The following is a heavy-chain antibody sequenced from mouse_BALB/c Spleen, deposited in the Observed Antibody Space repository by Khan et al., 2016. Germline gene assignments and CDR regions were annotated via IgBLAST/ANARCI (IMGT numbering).Heavy chain of an antibody. CDR1: GFTVSTYA. CDR2: ISSGGTT. J-gene: IGHJ2*01. CDR3: ARGVTTVVDYFDY. D-gene: IGHD1-1*01. Sequence: EVELVESGGGLVKPGGSLKLSCAASGFTVSTYAMSWGRQTPEQRLEWVASISSGGTTYYPDRLKGRFTISRHNARNIRYVQMSSQRSEDTDMYDCARGVTTVVDYFDYWGEGTTLTVSS. V-gene: IGHV5-6-5*01.